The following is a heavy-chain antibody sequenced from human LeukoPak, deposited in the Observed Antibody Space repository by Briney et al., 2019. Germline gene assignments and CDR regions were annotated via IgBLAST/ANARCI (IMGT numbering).Heavy chain of an antibody. CDR1: GYMFTDYF. J-gene: IGHJ4*02. CDR3: ARAQLLTAPAGTFADN. Sequence: PQASVRVSCKASGYMFTDYFMHWVRQAPGQGPEWMGWSNPKSGDKNYAQQFQGRVTMTRDTSINTAYMEMSGLTSDDTAVYYCARAQLLTAPAGTFADNWGQGTLVTVSS. CDR2: SNPKSGDK. V-gene: IGHV1-2*02. D-gene: IGHD6-13*01.